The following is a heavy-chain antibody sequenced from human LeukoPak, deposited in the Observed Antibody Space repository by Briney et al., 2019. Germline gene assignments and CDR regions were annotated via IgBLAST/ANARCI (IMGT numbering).Heavy chain of an antibody. CDR2: IYYSGST. D-gene: IGHD3-10*01. Sequence: SETLSLTCTVSGGSITSYYWSWIRQPPGKGREWIGYIYYSGSTNYNPSLKRRVTISVDTSKNQFSLKLSSVTAADTAVYYCARGGVNYKIAGPWGQGALVTVSS. CDR1: GGSITSYY. CDR3: ARGGVNYKIAGP. J-gene: IGHJ5*02. V-gene: IGHV4-59*01.